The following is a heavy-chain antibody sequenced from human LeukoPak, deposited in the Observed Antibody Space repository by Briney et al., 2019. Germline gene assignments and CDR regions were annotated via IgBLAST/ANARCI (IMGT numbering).Heavy chain of an antibody. D-gene: IGHD6-6*01. CDR2: IYYSGST. V-gene: IGHV4-59*08. J-gene: IGHJ3*02. Sequence: SETLSLTRTVSGGSISSYYWSWIRQPPGKGLEWIGYIYYSGSTNYNPSLKSRVTISVDTSKNQFSLKLSSVTAADTAVYYCNRIAANYDDAFDIWGQGTMVTVSS. CDR1: GGSISSYY. CDR3: NRIAANYDDAFDI.